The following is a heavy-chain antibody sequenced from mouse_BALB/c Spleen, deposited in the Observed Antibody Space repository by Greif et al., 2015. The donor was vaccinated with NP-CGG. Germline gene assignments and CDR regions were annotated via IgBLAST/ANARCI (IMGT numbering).Heavy chain of an antibody. V-gene: IGHV1-7*01. D-gene: IGHD2-3*01. CDR1: GYTFTSYW. CDR3: AIYDGYYFDY. Sequence: VQLQESGAELAKPGASVKMSCKASGYTFTSYWIHWVKQRPGQGLEWIGYINPSTGYTEYNQRFKDKATLTADKSSSTAYMQLSSLTSEDSAVYYCAIYDGYYFDYRGQGTTLTVSS. CDR2: INPSTGYT. J-gene: IGHJ2*01.